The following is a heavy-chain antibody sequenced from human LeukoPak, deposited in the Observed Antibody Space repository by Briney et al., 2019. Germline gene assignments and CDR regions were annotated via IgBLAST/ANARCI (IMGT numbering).Heavy chain of an antibody. J-gene: IGHJ4*02. V-gene: IGHV4-34*01. CDR1: GGSFSGYY. CDR2: INHSGST. Sequence: SETLSLTCAVYGGSFSGYYWSWIRQPPGKGLEWIGEINHSGSTNYNPSLKSRVTISVDTSKNQFSLKLSSVTAADTAVYYCARGRQWLVRFGYWGQGTLVTVSS. CDR3: ARGRQWLVRFGY. D-gene: IGHD6-19*01.